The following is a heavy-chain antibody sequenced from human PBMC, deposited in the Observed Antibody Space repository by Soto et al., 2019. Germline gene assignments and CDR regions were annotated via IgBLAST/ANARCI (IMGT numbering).Heavy chain of an antibody. Sequence: SGGSLRLSCAASGFTFSGHYMSWIRQAPGKGLEWIGYSSNSGSFTRYADSVKGRFSISRDNAKNSLFLQINSLRGDDTAIYYCVRSGDNYNLLDYWGQGTPVTVSS. J-gene: IGHJ4*02. V-gene: IGHV3-11*06. CDR2: SSNSGSFT. CDR1: GFTFSGHY. CDR3: VRSGDNYNLLDY. D-gene: IGHD1-1*01.